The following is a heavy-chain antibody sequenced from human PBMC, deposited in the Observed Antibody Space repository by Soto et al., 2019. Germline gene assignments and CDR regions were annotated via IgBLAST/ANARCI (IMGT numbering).Heavy chain of an antibody. Sequence: QMQLVQSGPEVKKPGTSVKVSCKASGFTFTSSAMQWVRQARGQRLEWVGWIVVGSGNTNYAQKFKERVTITRDMSTSTAYMELSSLRSEDTAVYYCAADRAGTPPNWFDPWGQGTLVTVSS. J-gene: IGHJ5*02. CDR3: AADRAGTPPNWFDP. D-gene: IGHD3-10*01. V-gene: IGHV1-58*02. CDR1: GFTFTSSA. CDR2: IVVGSGNT.